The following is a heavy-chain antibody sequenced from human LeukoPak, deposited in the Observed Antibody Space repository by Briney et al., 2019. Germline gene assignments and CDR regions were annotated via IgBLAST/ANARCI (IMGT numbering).Heavy chain of an antibody. Sequence: GGSLRLSCAASGFTFSDYYMSWIRQAPGKGLEWVSYISSSAATIYYADSVKGRFTISRDNAKKSLYLQMNSLRAEDTAVYYCARDEGSGSYYNVDLFDYWGQGTLVTVSS. CDR1: GFTFSDYY. CDR3: ARDEGSGSYYNVDLFDY. CDR2: ISSSAATI. D-gene: IGHD3-10*01. V-gene: IGHV3-11*01. J-gene: IGHJ4*02.